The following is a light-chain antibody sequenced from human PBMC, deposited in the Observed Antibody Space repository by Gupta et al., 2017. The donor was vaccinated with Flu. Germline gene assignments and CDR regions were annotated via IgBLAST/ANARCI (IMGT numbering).Light chain of an antibody. Sequence: SALTQPPPVPGSPSPSVTTTCTGTSSDIGTYNRVTWYQHPPGTALKLIIYEVSKRPAGVPDRFSGSKSGNTASLTISGRQGEDEADYYSSSDTSIYTCVFGTGTKFTVL. CDR3: SSDTSIYTCV. CDR2: EVS. V-gene: IGLV2-18*02. J-gene: IGLJ1*01. CDR1: SSDIGTYNR.